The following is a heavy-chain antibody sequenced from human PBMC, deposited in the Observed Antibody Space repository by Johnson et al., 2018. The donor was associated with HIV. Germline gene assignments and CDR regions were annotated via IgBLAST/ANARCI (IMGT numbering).Heavy chain of an antibody. J-gene: IGHJ3*02. V-gene: IGHV3-7*05. Sequence: MQLVESGGGVVQPGRSLRLSCAASGFTFSSYGMHWVRQAPGKGLEWVAFINADGSAKTYMDSARGRFTISRDNAENSLFLQIHSLRAEDTAVYYCVRDPGWGALDIWGHGTMVTVSS. CDR2: INADGSAK. CDR3: VRDPGWGALDI. D-gene: IGHD1-26*01. CDR1: GFTFSSYG.